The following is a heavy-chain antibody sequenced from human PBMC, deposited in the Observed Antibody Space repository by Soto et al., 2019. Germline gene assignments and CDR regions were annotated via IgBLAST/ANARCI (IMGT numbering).Heavy chain of an antibody. CDR1: GYTFTGYY. V-gene: IGHV1-2*04. D-gene: IGHD3-9*01. Sequence: ASGKVSCKASGYTFTGYYMHWVRQAPGQGLEWMGWINPNSGGTNYAQKFQGWVTMTRDTSISTAYMELSRLRYDDKAVYYCARLLRYFDWAPPFDYCGQGTLVTVSA. CDR2: INPNSGGT. J-gene: IGHJ4*02. CDR3: ARLLRYFDWAPPFDY.